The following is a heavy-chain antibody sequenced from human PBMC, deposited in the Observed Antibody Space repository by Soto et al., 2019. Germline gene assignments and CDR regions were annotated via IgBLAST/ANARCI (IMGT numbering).Heavy chain of an antibody. J-gene: IGHJ1*01. CDR2: ISGGGSTT. CDR3: ARYKAAGGTISRYFQY. Sequence: GGSLRLSCEASGFTFSSYAMSWVRQAPGKGLEWVSGISGGGSTTYYADSVKGRFTISRDNSKNTLYLQVNSLRAEATAVYYCARYKAAGGTISRYFQYWGQGTLVTVSS. V-gene: IGHV3-23*01. D-gene: IGHD6-13*01. CDR1: GFTFSSYA.